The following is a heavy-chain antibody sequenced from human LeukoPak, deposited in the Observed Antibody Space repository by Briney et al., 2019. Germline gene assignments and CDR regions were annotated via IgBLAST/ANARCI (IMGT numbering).Heavy chain of an antibody. V-gene: IGHV3-11*04. J-gene: IGHJ4*02. D-gene: IGHD3-10*01. Sequence: PGGSLRLSCASSGFTFSDHHMSWIRQAPGKGLEWVSKIGLGGSTIEYAESVKSRFTISRDDAKKSLYLQMSGLRAEDTAVYYCARDHVVPGLVFDHWGQGTRVSVSS. CDR3: ARDHVVPGLVFDH. CDR1: GFTFSDHH. CDR2: IGLGGSTI.